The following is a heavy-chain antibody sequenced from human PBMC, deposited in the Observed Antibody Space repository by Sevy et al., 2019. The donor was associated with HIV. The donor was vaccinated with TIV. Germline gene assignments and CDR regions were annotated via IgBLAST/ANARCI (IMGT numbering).Heavy chain of an antibody. CDR2: TSYDGSHK. CDR3: ARGENDDEFFQY. D-gene: IGHD1-26*01. Sequence: GGSLRLSCTVSGFIFSNFAMHWIRQAPGKGLEWVAVTSYDGSHKYYADSVKGRFTVSRDNSRNILSLEMSSLRRDDTAVYYCARGENDDEFFQYSGQCTLVTVSS. CDR1: GFIFSNFA. J-gene: IGHJ1*01. V-gene: IGHV3-30*04.